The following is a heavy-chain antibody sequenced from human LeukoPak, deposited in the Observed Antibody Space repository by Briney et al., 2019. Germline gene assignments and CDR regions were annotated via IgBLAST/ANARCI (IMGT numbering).Heavy chain of an antibody. V-gene: IGHV3-33*01. CDR2: IWFDGSNK. CDR3: ARDRDWGCSYCSY. D-gene: IGHD7-27*01. J-gene: IGHJ4*02. CDR1: GFTFSSYG. Sequence: PGGSLRLSCAASGFTFSSYGMHWVRQAPGKGLKWVAVIWFDGSNKYYADSVKGRFTISRDNSKNTLYLQMNSLRAEDTAVYYCARDRDWGCSYCSYWGQGTLVTVSS.